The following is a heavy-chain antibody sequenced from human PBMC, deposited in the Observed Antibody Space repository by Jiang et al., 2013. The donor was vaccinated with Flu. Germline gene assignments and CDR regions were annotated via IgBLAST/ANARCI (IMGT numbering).Heavy chain of an antibody. CDR2: IYYSGST. CDR3: ARVEGVTVTRRGAFDI. V-gene: IGHV4-31*03. CDR1: GGSISSGGYY. J-gene: IGHJ3*02. Sequence: GPGLVKPSQTLSLTCTVSGGSISSGGYYWSWIRQHLGKGLEWIGYIYYSGSTYYNPSLKSRVTISVDTSKNQFSLKLSSVTAADTAVYYCARVEGVTVTRRGAFDIWGQGTMVTVSS. D-gene: IGHD4-17*01.